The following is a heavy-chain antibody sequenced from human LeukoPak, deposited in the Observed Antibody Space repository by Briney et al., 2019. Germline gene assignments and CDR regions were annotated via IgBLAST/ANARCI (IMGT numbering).Heavy chain of an antibody. J-gene: IGHJ3*02. V-gene: IGHV4-4*07. D-gene: IGHD6-13*01. CDR1: GGSISSYY. Sequence: SETLSLTCTVPGGSISSYYWSWIGQPAGEGLEWIGRIYTSGSTNYNPSLKSRVTMSVDTSKNQFSLKLSAVTAADTAVYYCARSSSDAFDIWGQGTMVTVSS. CDR3: ARSSSDAFDI. CDR2: IYTSGST.